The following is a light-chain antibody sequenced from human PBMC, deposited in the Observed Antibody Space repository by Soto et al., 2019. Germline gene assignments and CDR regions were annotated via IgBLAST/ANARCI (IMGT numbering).Light chain of an antibody. Sequence: QSALTQPASVSGSPGQSITISCTGTSSDVGGYNYVSWYQQHPGKAPKLMIYAVSNRPAGVSNRFSGSKSGNTASLTISGLQAEDEADYCCSSYTTSGSLVFGGGTKLTVL. CDR1: SSDVGGYNY. J-gene: IGLJ2*01. CDR3: SSYTTSGSLV. V-gene: IGLV2-14*01. CDR2: AVS.